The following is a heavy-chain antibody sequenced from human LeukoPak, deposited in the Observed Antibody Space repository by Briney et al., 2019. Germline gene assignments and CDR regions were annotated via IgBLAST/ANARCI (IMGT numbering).Heavy chain of an antibody. CDR3: ATSQSSVAGIVGH. CDR1: GFTFSDYF. CDR2: ISGSGSNK. J-gene: IGHJ4*02. V-gene: IGHV3-11*04. Sequence: GGSLRLSCAPSGFTFSDYFMTWIRQAPGKGLEWVSYISGSGSNKYYADSVKGRFTISRDNAKNSLYLQMNSLGVEDTAVYYCATSQSSVAGIVGHWGQGTLVTVSS. D-gene: IGHD6-19*01.